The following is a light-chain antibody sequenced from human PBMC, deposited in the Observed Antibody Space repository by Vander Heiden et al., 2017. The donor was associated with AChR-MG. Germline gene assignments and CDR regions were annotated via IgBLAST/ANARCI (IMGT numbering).Light chain of an antibody. V-gene: IGKV3-15*01. CDR3: QQDNNWPPIT. Sequence: EIVMTQSPATLSVSPGERATLSCKASQSVGSNLAWYQQKPGQAPRLLIYGASTRATGIPARFSGSGYGTEFTLTISSRQSEDFAVYYCQQDNNWPPITFGQGTRLEIK. CDR2: GAS. J-gene: IGKJ5*01. CDR1: QSVGSN.